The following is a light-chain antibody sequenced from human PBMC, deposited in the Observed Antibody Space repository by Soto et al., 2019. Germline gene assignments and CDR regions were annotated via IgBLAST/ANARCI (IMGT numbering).Light chain of an antibody. CDR3: QHY. J-gene: IGKJ1*01. CDR1: QAISSW. Sequence: EIQMTQSPSTLSASVRDRVTITCRASQAISSWLDWFQQRPGKAPKFLIYKASSLNNGVPLRFSGSGSGTQFTLPNSSLQTYDFAPYDSQHYIGQGTKVDIK. V-gene: IGKV1-5*03. CDR2: KAS.